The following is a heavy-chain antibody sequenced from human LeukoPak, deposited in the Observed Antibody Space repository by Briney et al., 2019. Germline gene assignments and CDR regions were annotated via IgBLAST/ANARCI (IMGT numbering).Heavy chain of an antibody. Sequence: SVKVSCKASGGTFSGYAISWVRQAPGQGLEWMGGIIPIFGTANYAQKFQGRVTITTDESTSTAYMELSSLRSEDTAVYYCARDEPDYYGSGTQSYYYYYMDVWGKGTTVTVSS. CDR1: GGTFSGYA. V-gene: IGHV1-69*05. CDR2: IIPIFGTA. CDR3: ARDEPDYYGSGTQSYYYYYMDV. J-gene: IGHJ6*03. D-gene: IGHD3-10*01.